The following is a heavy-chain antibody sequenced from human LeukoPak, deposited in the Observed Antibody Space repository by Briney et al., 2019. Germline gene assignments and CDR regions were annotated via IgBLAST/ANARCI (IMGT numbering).Heavy chain of an antibody. CDR2: ISSSSSYI. V-gene: IGHV3-21*01. Sequence: GGSLRLSCAASGFTFSSYSMNWVRQAPGKGLEWVSSISSSSSYIYYADSVKGRFTISRDNAKNSLYLQMNSLRAEDTAVYYCASGITMVRGVMVGYYFDYWGQGTLVTVSS. CDR1: GFTFSSYS. J-gene: IGHJ4*02. CDR3: ASGITMVRGVMVGYYFDY. D-gene: IGHD3-10*01.